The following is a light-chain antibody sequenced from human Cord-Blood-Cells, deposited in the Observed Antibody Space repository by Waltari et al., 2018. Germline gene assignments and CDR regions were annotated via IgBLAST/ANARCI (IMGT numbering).Light chain of an antibody. Sequence: QSVLTQPPSASGTPGQRVTISCSGSSSNLGSNTVNWYQQLPGTAPKLLIHSNNQRPSGVPDRFSGSKSGTSASLAISGIQSEDEADYYCAAWDDSLNGWVFGGGTKLTVL. CDR2: SNN. J-gene: IGLJ3*02. CDR3: AAWDDSLNGWV. V-gene: IGLV1-44*01. CDR1: SSNLGSNT.